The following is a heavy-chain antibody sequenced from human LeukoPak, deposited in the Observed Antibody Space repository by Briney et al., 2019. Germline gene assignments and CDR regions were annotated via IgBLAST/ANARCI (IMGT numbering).Heavy chain of an antibody. Sequence: SETLSLTCTVSGYSISSGYYWGWIRQPPGKGLEWIGSIYHSGSTYYNPSLKSRVTISVDTSKNQFSLKLSSVTAADTAVYYCASSPRVRGVIVSYFDYWGQGTLVTVSS. CDR2: IYHSGST. D-gene: IGHD3-10*01. CDR1: GYSISSGYY. V-gene: IGHV4-38-2*02. J-gene: IGHJ4*02. CDR3: ASSPRVRGVIVSYFDY.